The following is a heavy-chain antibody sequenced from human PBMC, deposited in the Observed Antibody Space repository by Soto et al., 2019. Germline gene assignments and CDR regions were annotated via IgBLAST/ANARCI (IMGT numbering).Heavy chain of an antibody. CDR3: ARASNYEDYYYYGMDV. Sequence: GASVKVSCKASGYTFTSYYMHWVRQAPGQGLEWMGIINPSGGSTSYAQKFQGRVTMTRDTSTSTVYMELSSLRSEDTAVYYCARASNYEDYYYYGMDVWGQGTTVTAP. D-gene: IGHD4-4*01. CDR1: GYTFTSYY. J-gene: IGHJ6*02. V-gene: IGHV1-46*01. CDR2: INPSGGST.